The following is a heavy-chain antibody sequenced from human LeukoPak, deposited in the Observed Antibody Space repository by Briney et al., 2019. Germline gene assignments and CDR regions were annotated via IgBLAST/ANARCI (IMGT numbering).Heavy chain of an antibody. CDR2: INHSGST. Sequence: SETLSLTCAVYGGSFSGYYWSWIRQPPGKGLEWIGEINHSGSTNYNPSLKSRVTISVDTSKNQFSLKLSSVTAADTAVYYCARQSQGFDLWGRGTLVTVSS. CDR3: ARQSQGFDL. V-gene: IGHV4-34*01. J-gene: IGHJ2*01. CDR1: GGSFSGYY.